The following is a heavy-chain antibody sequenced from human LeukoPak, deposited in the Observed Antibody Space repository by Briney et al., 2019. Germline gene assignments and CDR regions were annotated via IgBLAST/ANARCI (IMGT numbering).Heavy chain of an antibody. Sequence: PGGSLRLSRVASGFTFDDFAMHWVRQAPGKGLEWVSGISWNSGSKGYADSVKGRFTISRDNAENFLSLQMNSLRPEDTALYYCAKDRTRGFYYYYGMDVWGQGTTVTVSS. CDR3: AKDRTRGFYYYYGMDV. J-gene: IGHJ6*02. CDR1: GFTFDDFA. V-gene: IGHV3-9*01. CDR2: ISWNSGSK.